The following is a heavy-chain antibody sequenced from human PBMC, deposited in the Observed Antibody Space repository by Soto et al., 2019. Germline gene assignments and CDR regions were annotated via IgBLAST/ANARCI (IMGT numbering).Heavy chain of an antibody. V-gene: IGHV3-43*01. CDR2: ISWDGGST. Sequence: DVQLVESGGVVVQPGGSLRLSCAASGFTFDDYTMHWVRQAPGKGLEWVSLISWDGGSTYYADSVKGRFTISRDNSKNSLYLQMNSLRTEDTALYYCAKVSTAMVGDYGMDVWGQGTTVTVSS. CDR1: GFTFDDYT. D-gene: IGHD5-18*01. CDR3: AKVSTAMVGDYGMDV. J-gene: IGHJ6*02.